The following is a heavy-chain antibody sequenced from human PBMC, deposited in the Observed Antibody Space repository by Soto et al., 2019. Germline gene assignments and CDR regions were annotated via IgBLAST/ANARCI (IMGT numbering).Heavy chain of an antibody. CDR3: ARDPAP. CDR1: GGSISSGGYY. CDR2: IYNSGST. V-gene: IGHV4-31*03. J-gene: IGHJ5*02. Sequence: QVQLQESGPGLVKASQTLSLTCTVSGGSISSGGYYWSWIRQHPGKGLEWIGYIYNSGSTYYNPSPXSXITISADTAKNQFSLKLSSVTAADTAVYYCARDPAPWGQGTLVTVSS.